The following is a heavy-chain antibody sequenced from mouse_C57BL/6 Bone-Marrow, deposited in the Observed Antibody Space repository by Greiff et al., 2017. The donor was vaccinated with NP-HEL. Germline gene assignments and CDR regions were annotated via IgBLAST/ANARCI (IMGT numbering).Heavy chain of an antibody. D-gene: IGHD1-1*01. CDR2: IYPGSGST. V-gene: IGHV1-55*01. Sequence: QVQLQQPGAELVKPGASVKMSCKASGYTFTSYWITWVKQRPGQGLEWIGDIYPGSGSTNYNEKFKSKATLTVDTSSSTAYMQLSSLTSEDSAVYYCARSCMATVVAGGYWGQGTTLTVSS. J-gene: IGHJ2*01. CDR3: ARSCMATVVAGGY. CDR1: GYTFTSYW.